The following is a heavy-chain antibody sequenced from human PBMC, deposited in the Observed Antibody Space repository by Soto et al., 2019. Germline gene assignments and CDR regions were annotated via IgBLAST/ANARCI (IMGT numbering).Heavy chain of an antibody. CDR3: ARRYGYYFEY. Sequence: SETLSLTCTVPGGSISSYFWSWIRQPPGKGLEWIGYIYYSGSTNYNPSLKSRVTISVDTSKNQFSLKLSSVTAADTAVYYCARRYGYYFEYWGQGTLVTV. CDR1: GGSISSYF. J-gene: IGHJ4*02. CDR2: IYYSGST. D-gene: IGHD4-17*01. V-gene: IGHV4-59*08.